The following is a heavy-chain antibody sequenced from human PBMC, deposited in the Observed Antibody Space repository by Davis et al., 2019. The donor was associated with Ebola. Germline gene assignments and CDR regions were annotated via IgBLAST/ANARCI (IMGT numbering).Heavy chain of an antibody. CDR2: INPITGGT. J-gene: IGHJ3*02. CDR3: AREGGRYYDSSGYVFDI. Sequence: SVKVSCKASVYRFTSYYMHWVRQAPGQGLEWMGIINPITGGTSYAQNFQVRVNMTRDTSTSTVYMELSSLRSEDTAVYYCAREGGRYYDSSGYVFDIWGQGTMVKVSS. D-gene: IGHD3-22*01. V-gene: IGHV1-46*01. CDR1: VYRFTSYY.